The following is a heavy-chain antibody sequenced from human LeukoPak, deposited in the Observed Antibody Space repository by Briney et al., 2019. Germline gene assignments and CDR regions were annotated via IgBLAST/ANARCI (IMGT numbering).Heavy chain of an antibody. CDR1: GFTFGTFG. V-gene: IGHV3-30*18. J-gene: IGHJ4*02. CDR2: ISYDGSSE. Sequence: GGSLRLSCAASGFTFGTFGMHWVRQAPGKGLEWVAFISYDGSSEYDADSVKGRFTISRDNSKNTLYLQMNSLRAEDTAVYYCAKDTEDFGRHDYYDSSGADYWGQGTLVTVSS. CDR3: AKDTEDFGRHDYYDSSGADY. D-gene: IGHD3-22*01.